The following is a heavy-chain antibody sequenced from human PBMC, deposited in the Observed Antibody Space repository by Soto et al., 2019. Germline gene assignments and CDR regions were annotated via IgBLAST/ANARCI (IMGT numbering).Heavy chain of an antibody. Sequence: PGGSMRLSCAASGFTFTNYAMSWVRQAPGEGLEWVSTISGSGGNTHYADSVKGRFSISRDNSKNTLYIQMNSLRAEDTAVYYCAKDYGSSRYFFDYWGQGALVIVSS. J-gene: IGHJ4*02. CDR1: GFTFTNYA. V-gene: IGHV3-23*01. D-gene: IGHD6-19*01. CDR3: AKDYGSSRYFFDY. CDR2: ISGSGGNT.